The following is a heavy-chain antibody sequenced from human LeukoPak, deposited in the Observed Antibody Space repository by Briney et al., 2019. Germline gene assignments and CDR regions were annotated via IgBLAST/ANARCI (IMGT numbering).Heavy chain of an antibody. CDR2: ISGSGGST. J-gene: IGHJ4*02. Sequence: PGGSLRLSRAASGFTFSSYAMSWVRQAPGKGLEWVSAISGSGGSTYYADSVKGRFTISRDNSKNTLYLQMNSLRAEDTAVYYCAKDKSDTAMVPWYLAFRDYWGQGTLVTVSS. V-gene: IGHV3-23*01. CDR1: GFTFSSYA. CDR3: AKDKSDTAMVPWYLAFRDY. D-gene: IGHD5-18*01.